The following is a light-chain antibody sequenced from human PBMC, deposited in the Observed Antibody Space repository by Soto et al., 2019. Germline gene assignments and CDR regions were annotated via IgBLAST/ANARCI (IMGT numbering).Light chain of an antibody. Sequence: QAVVTQPASVSGSPGQSITISCTGTSSDVGNYNLVSWYQQVPGKAPKLIIYEVIQRPSGVSNRFSGSKSGNTASLTISGLQAEDEGDYYCCSYAGSTALFGGGTKLTVL. V-gene: IGLV2-23*02. CDR1: SSDVGNYNL. J-gene: IGLJ2*01. CDR2: EVI. CDR3: CSYAGSTAL.